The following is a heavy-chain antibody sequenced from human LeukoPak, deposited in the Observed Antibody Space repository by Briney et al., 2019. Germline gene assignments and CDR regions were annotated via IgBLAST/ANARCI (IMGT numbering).Heavy chain of an antibody. CDR2: IYYSGST. Sequence: PSETLSLTCTVSGGSISSSSYYWGWIRQPPGKGLEWIGSIYYSGSTYYNPSLKSRVTISVDTSKNQFSLRLTSVTAADTAVYYCARDSLSIVALFDCWGQGTLVSVSS. CDR1: GGSISSSSYY. V-gene: IGHV4-39*07. D-gene: IGHD2-21*01. J-gene: IGHJ4*02. CDR3: ARDSLSIVALFDC.